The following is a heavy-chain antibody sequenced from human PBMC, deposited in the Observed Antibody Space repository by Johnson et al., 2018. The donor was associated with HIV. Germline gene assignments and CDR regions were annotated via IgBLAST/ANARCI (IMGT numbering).Heavy chain of an antibody. D-gene: IGHD4-23*01. CDR3: AKDVSVVTPSGSFDI. Sequence: QVQLVESGGGLVQPGGSLRVSCAASGFKYAASGLAFSNYAVKWVSHTPGGDGGTSFADSVTGRVTISRDDSKNTLYLRLNSLRPEDSAVYYCAKDVSVVTPSGSFDIWGQGTMVTVSS. J-gene: IGHJ3*02. V-gene: IGHV3-NL1*01. CDR2: TPGGDGGT. CDR1: GFKYA.